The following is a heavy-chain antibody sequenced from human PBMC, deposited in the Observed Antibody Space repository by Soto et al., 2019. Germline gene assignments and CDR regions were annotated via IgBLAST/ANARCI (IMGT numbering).Heavy chain of an antibody. CDR3: ARADMVRADNDY. CDR1: GGSISSGDYY. Sequence: QVQLQESGPGLVKPSQTLSLTCTVSGGSISSGDYYWSWIRQPPGKGLEWIGYIYYSGSTYYNPSLKSRVTVSGDTSKNQFSLKLSSVTAADTAVYYCARADMVRADNDYWGQGTLVTVSS. D-gene: IGHD3-10*01. J-gene: IGHJ4*02. V-gene: IGHV4-30-4*01. CDR2: IYYSGST.